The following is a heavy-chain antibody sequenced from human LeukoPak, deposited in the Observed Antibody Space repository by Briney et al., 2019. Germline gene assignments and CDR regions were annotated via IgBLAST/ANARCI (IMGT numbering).Heavy chain of an antibody. CDR2: TSSSGATI. CDR3: ARDRGVTLFYYGLDV. V-gene: IGHV3-48*03. CDR1: GFTFKNHE. D-gene: IGHD2-21*02. J-gene: IGHJ6*02. Sequence: GGSLRLSCAASGFTFKNHEMNWVRQAPGKGLEWVSYTSSSGATIYYADSVKGRFTISRDNAKNSLYLQMNSLRVEDTAVYYCARDRGVTLFYYGLDVWGQGTTVTVSS.